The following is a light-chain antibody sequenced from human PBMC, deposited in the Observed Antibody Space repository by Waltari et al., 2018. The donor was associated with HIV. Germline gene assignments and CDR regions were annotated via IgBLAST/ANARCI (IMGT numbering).Light chain of an antibody. J-gene: IGKJ1*01. Sequence: LLMPQSPFSMTVTSGERASISCSSSQSLLHSNGYNYLDWYLQKPGQSPQLLIYLGSNRASGVPDRFSGSGSGTDFTLKISRVEAEDVGVYYCMQALQTWTFGQGTKVEIK. CDR3: MQALQTWT. CDR1: QSLLHSNGYNY. V-gene: IGKV2-28*01. CDR2: LGS.